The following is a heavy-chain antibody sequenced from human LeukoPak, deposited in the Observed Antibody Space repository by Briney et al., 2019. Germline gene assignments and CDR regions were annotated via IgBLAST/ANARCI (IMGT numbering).Heavy chain of an antibody. J-gene: IGHJ4*02. CDR2: IYYSGST. CDR3: ASRGEYSSFDY. V-gene: IGHV4-59*08. D-gene: IGHD6-6*01. CDR1: GGSISSYY. Sequence: SETLSLTCTVSGGSISSYYWSWIRQPPGKGLEWIGYIYYSGSTNYNPSLKSRVTISADTSKNQFSLKLSSVTAADTAVYYCASRGEYSSFDYWGQGTLVTVSS.